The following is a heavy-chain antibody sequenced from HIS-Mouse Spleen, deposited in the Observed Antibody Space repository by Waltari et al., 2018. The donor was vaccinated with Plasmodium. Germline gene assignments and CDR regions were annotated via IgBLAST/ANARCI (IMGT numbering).Heavy chain of an antibody. CDR2: IVCSVRYI. J-gene: IGHJ2*01. CDR3: AREDILTAYYNDYWYFDL. V-gene: IGHV3-21*01. Sequence: EVQLVESGGGLVKPGGSLRLSCAASGFTFSSYSMNWVRQAPGKGLSWFSSIVCSVRYISYADSVNGRFTISRDNAKNSLYLQMNSLRAEDTAVYYCAREDILTAYYNDYWYFDLWGRGTLVTVSS. CDR1: GFTFSSYS. D-gene: IGHD3-9*01.